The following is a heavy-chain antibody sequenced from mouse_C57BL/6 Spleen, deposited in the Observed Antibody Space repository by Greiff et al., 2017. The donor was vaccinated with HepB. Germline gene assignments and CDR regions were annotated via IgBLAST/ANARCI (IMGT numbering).Heavy chain of an antibody. CDR3: ARFYYDYDVDAMDY. Sequence: QVHVKQSGAELARPGASVKLSCKASGYTFTSYGISWVKQRTGQGLEWIGEIYPRSGNTYYNEKFKGKATLTADKSSSTAYMELRSLTSEDSAVYFCARFYYDYDVDAMDYWGQGTSVTVSS. D-gene: IGHD2-4*01. V-gene: IGHV1-81*01. CDR2: IYPRSGNT. J-gene: IGHJ4*01. CDR1: GYTFTSYG.